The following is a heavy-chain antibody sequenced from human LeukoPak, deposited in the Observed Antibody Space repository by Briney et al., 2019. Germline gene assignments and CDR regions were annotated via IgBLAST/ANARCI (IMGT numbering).Heavy chain of an antibody. CDR3: ARDKAPDYYGSGSYTVFDP. V-gene: IGHV4-38-2*02. Sequence: SETLSLTCAVSGYSISSGYYWGWIRQPPGKGLEWTGSIYHSGSTYYNPSLKGRVTISVDTSKNQFSLKLSSVTAADTAVYYCARDKAPDYYGSGSYTVFDPWGQGTLVTVSS. CDR2: IYHSGST. CDR1: GYSISSGYY. D-gene: IGHD3-10*01. J-gene: IGHJ5*02.